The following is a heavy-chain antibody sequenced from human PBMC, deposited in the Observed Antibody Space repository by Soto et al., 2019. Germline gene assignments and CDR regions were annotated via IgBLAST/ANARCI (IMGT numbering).Heavy chain of an antibody. CDR1: GFTFSSYE. CDR2: ISSSGSTI. Sequence: PGGSLRLSCAASGFTFSSYEMNWFRQAPGKGLEWVSYISSSGSTIYYADSVKGRLTISRDNAKNSLYLQMNSLRAEDTAVYYCASDTAMVYYYYGMDVWGQGTTVTVSS. J-gene: IGHJ6*02. CDR3: ASDTAMVYYYYGMDV. D-gene: IGHD5-18*01. V-gene: IGHV3-48*03.